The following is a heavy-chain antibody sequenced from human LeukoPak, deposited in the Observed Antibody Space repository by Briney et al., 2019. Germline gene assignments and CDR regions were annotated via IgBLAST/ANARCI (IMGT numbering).Heavy chain of an antibody. CDR2: ISGNGGRT. D-gene: IGHD5-18*01. CDR3: ASLGYSRGAFET. V-gene: IGHV1-18*01. Sequence: ASVKVSCKASDDSYNIYGISWVRQAPGQGLDWMGWISGNGGRTNYEGNVQGRVIMTIDTSTRTAYMELRSLRFEDTALYYCASLGYSRGAFETWGQGTMVTVSS. J-gene: IGHJ3*01. CDR1: DDSYNIYG.